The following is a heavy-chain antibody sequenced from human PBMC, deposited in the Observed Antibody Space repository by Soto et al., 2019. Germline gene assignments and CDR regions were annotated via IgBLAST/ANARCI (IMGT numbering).Heavy chain of an antibody. CDR2: INNSGST. D-gene: IGHD7-27*01. J-gene: IGHJ4*02. Sequence: QVQLQQWGAGLLKPSETLSLTCAVYGGSFSGYYWNWIRQPPGKGLEWIGEINNSGSTNYNPSLKSRVTISVDTSKNQFSLKLSFVTAADTAVYYCARGWGRIFDYWGQGTLVTVSS. V-gene: IGHV4-34*01. CDR3: ARGWGRIFDY. CDR1: GGSFSGYY.